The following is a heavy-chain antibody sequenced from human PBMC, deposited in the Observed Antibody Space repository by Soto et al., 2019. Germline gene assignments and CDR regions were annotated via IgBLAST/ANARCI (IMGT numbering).Heavy chain of an antibody. CDR2: IIPIFGTA. J-gene: IGHJ6*02. V-gene: IGHV1-69*01. Sequence: QVQLVQSGAEVKKPGSSVKVSCKASGGTFSSYAISWVRQAPGQGLEWMGGIIPIFGTANYAQKFQGRVTITADESTSTAYMELSSLRSEDTAVYYCARFIVAAGTGLRHYYYGMDVWGQGTTVTVSS. CDR3: ARFIVAAGTGLRHYYYGMDV. D-gene: IGHD6-13*01. CDR1: GGTFSSYA.